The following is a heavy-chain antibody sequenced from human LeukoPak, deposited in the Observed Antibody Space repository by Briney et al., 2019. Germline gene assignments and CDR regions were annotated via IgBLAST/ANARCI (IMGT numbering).Heavy chain of an antibody. V-gene: IGHV3-23*01. CDR3: AKVVSDYVLLWFGESPYYFDY. CDR1: GFTVSNNY. D-gene: IGHD3-10*01. J-gene: IGHJ4*02. CDR2: ISGSGGST. Sequence: GGSLRLSCAASGFTVSNNYMTWVSQAPGKGLEWVSAISGSGGSTYYADSVKGRFTISRDNSKNTLYLQMNSLRAEDTAVYYCAKVVSDYVLLWFGESPYYFDYWGQGTLVTVSS.